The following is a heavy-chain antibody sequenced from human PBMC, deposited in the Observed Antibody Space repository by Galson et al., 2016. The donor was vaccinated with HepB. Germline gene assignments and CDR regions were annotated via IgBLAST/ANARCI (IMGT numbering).Heavy chain of an antibody. CDR2: ISYDGMNK. V-gene: IGHV3-30*14. J-gene: IGHJ2*01. Sequence: SLRLSCAASGFTSKSNAMHWVRQAPGKGLEWIGVISYDGMNKYYADSVKGRFSISGDNSNHSLNLYMSSLISEDTAVYFCARAQAWNNYFSYFDLWGRGTLVTVSS. CDR3: ARAQAWNNYFSYFDL. CDR1: GFTSKSNA. D-gene: IGHD1/OR15-1a*01.